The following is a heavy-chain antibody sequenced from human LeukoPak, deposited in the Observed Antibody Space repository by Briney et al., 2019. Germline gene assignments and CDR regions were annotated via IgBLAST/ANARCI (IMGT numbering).Heavy chain of an antibody. CDR2: ISSSSSYI. CDR3: ARGACSGGSCYPIGYGMDV. CDR1: GFTFSSYS. Sequence: GGSLRLSCAAAGFTFSSYSMNWVRQAPGKGLEWVSSISSSSSYIYYADSVKGRFTISRDNAKNSLYLQMNSLRAEDTAVYYCARGACSGGSCYPIGYGMDVWGQGTTVTVSS. J-gene: IGHJ6*02. D-gene: IGHD2-15*01. V-gene: IGHV3-21*01.